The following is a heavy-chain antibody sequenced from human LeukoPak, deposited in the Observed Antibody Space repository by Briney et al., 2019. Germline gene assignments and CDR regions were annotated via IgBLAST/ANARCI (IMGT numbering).Heavy chain of an antibody. J-gene: IGHJ6*04. CDR1: GGSISSGDYY. CDR2: IYYSGGT. Sequence: SETLSLTCTVSGGSISSGDYYWSWIRQPPGKGLEWIGYIYYSGGTYYNPSLKSRVTISVDTSKNQFSLKLSSVTAADTAVYYCARGLGSSWYPLYYYYGMDVWGKGTTVTVSS. D-gene: IGHD6-13*01. CDR3: ARGLGSSWYPLYYYYGMDV. V-gene: IGHV4-30-4*01.